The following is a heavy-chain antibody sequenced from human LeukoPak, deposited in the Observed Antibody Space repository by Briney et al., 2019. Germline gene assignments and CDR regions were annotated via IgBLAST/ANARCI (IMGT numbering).Heavy chain of an antibody. CDR3: VRGREVRGRSMDV. J-gene: IGHJ6*04. CDR1: GFNFSSHW. V-gene: IGHV3-74*03. Sequence: QTGGSLRLSCAASGFNFSSHWMQWVRQAPGKGLVWVSALRSSGNGTTYADSVKGRFTISRDNAMNTLFLQMNRLRIEDAAVYYCVRGREVRGRSMDVWGKGTTVIVSP. D-gene: IGHD3-10*01. CDR2: LRSSGNGT.